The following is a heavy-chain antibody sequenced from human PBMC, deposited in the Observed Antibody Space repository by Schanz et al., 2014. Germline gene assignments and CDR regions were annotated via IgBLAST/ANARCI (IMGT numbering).Heavy chain of an antibody. D-gene: IGHD1-1*01. CDR2: IYSDGRT. J-gene: IGHJ3*02. CDR1: GFTVSSNY. CDR3: ARDRWDWNNAFDI. V-gene: IGHV3-53*01. Sequence: VQLVESGGGVVQPGRSLRLSCVASGFTVSSNYMSWVRQAPGKGLEWVSVIYSDGRTYYGDSVKGRFTISRDNSKNTLYLQMNSLRAEDTAVYYCARDRWDWNNAFDIWGQGTMVTVSS.